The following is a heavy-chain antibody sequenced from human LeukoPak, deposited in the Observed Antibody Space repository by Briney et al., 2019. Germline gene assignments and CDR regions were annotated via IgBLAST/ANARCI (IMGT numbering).Heavy chain of an antibody. CDR1: GFTFSSYG. Sequence: GRSLRLSCAASGFTFSSYGMHWVRQAPGKGLEWVAVISYDGSNKYYADSVKGRFTISRDNSKNTLYLQMNSLRAEDTAVYYCATDSTGIDDTYYYYSSGYDAFDYWGQGTLVTVSS. J-gene: IGHJ4*02. CDR2: ISYDGSNK. V-gene: IGHV3-30*03. D-gene: IGHD3-22*01. CDR3: ATDSTGIDDTYYYYSSGYDAFDY.